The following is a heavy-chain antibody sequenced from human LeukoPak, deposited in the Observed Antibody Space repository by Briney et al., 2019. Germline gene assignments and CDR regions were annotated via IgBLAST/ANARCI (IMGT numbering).Heavy chain of an antibody. CDR1: GFTFSSYA. V-gene: IGHV3-30*04. CDR2: ISYDGSNK. CDR3: ARGRAAVYY. D-gene: IGHD6-13*01. Sequence: GGSLRLSCAASGFTFSSYAMHWVRQAPGKGLEWVAVISYDGSNKYYADSVKGRFTISRDNSKNTLYLQMNSLRAEDTAVYYCARGRAAVYYWGQGTLVTVSS. J-gene: IGHJ4*02.